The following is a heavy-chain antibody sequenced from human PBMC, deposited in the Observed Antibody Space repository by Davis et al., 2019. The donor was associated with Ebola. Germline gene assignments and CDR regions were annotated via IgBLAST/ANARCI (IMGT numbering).Heavy chain of an antibody. J-gene: IGHJ4*02. D-gene: IGHD4-17*01. V-gene: IGHV1-18*01. CDR3: ARRDYGDYGAF. CDR1: GYTFTSYG. Sequence: ASVKVSCKASGYTFTSYGISWVRQAPGQGLEWMGWISAFSGNTNYAQKPQGRVTMTTDTSTSTAYMELRSLRSDDTAVYYCARRDYGDYGAFWGQGTLVTVSS. CDR2: ISAFSGNT.